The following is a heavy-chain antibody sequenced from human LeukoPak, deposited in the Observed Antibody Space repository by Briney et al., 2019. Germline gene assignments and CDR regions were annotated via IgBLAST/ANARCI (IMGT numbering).Heavy chain of an antibody. V-gene: IGHV1-46*01. CDR1: GYTFTSYY. CDR3: AREDGSYCIDY. J-gene: IGHJ4*02. D-gene: IGHD1-26*01. Sequence: GASVKVSCKASGYTFTSYYMHWVRRAPGQGLEWMGIINPRSSSTTYAQKFQGRVTMTRDTSTSTVYMEVRSLRSEDAAVYYCAREDGSYCIDYWGQGTLVTVSS. CDR2: INPRSSST.